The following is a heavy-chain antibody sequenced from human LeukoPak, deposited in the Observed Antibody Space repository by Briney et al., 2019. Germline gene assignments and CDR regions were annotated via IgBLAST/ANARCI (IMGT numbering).Heavy chain of an antibody. CDR3: ARDQGDYGDYRTYNWFDP. Sequence: SVKVSFKASVGTFSIYAISWVRQAPGQGLEWMGGIIPIFGTANYAQKFQGRVTITTDESTSTAYMELSSLRSEDTAVYYCARDQGDYGDYRTYNWFDPWGQGTLVTVSS. D-gene: IGHD4-17*01. V-gene: IGHV1-69*05. CDR1: VGTFSIYA. CDR2: IIPIFGTA. J-gene: IGHJ5*02.